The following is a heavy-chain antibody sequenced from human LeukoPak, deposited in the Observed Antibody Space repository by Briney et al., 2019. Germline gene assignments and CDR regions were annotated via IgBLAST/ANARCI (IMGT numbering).Heavy chain of an antibody. J-gene: IGHJ4*02. Sequence: GGSLGLSCAASAFTFSSYSMNWVRQAPGKGLEWVSFISTSSSYIHYADSVKGRFTISRDNAKNSLYLQMNSLRAEDTAVYYCARDLGSSGYFLVPGFFDYWGQGTLVTVSS. CDR3: ARDLGSSGYFLVPGFFDY. D-gene: IGHD3-22*01. V-gene: IGHV3-21*01. CDR2: ISTSSSYI. CDR1: AFTFSSYS.